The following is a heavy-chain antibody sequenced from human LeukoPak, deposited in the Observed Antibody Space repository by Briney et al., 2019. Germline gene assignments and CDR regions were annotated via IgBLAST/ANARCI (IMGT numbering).Heavy chain of an antibody. Sequence: GASVKVSCKASGYTFTSYYMHWVRQAPGQGLEWMGWINPNSGGTNYGQKFQGRVTMTRDTSISTAYMELSRLKSDDTAVYYCARDRLLSEYDYVWGSFPGWGQGTLVTVSS. CDR3: ARDRLLSEYDYVWGSFPG. J-gene: IGHJ4*02. CDR1: GYTFTSYY. CDR2: INPNSGGT. V-gene: IGHV1-2*02. D-gene: IGHD3-16*01.